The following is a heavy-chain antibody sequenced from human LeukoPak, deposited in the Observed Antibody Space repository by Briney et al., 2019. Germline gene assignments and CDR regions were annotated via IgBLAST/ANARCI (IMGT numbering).Heavy chain of an antibody. CDR1: GYTFTSYD. Sequence: GSLRVSCKASGYTFTSYDINWVRQATGQGLEWMGWMNPNSGNTGYAQKFQGRVTMTRNTSISTAYMELSSLRSEDSAVYCCARGRYYYYYMDVWGKGTTVTVSS. V-gene: IGHV1-8*01. J-gene: IGHJ6*03. CDR3: ARGRYYYYYMDV. CDR2: MNPNSGNT.